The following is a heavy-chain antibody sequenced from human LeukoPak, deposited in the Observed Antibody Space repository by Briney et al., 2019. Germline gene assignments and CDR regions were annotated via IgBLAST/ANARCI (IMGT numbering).Heavy chain of an antibody. J-gene: IGHJ4*02. CDR1: GFTFSGSA. D-gene: IGHD4-17*01. Sequence: PGGSLRLSCAASGFTFSGSAMHWVRQASGKGLEWVGRIRSKDNSYATAYAASVRGRFTISRDDSKNTAYLQMNSLKTEDTAVYYCTRQTHDYGEYSDYWGQGTLVTVSS. CDR3: TRQTHDYGEYSDY. CDR2: IRSKDNSYAT. V-gene: IGHV3-73*01.